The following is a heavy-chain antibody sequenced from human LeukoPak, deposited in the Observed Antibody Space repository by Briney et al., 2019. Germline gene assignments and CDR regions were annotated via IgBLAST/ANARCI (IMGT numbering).Heavy chain of an antibody. D-gene: IGHD5-12*01. J-gene: IGHJ4*02. V-gene: IGHV3-7*01. CDR1: GFTFSSYW. CDR2: IKQDGSEK. CDR3: ARLGYSGYDAFDY. Sequence: GGSLRLSCAASGFTFSSYWMSWVRQAPGKGLEWVANIKQDGSEKYYVDSVKGRFTISRDNAKNSLYLQMNSLRAEDTAVYYCARLGYSGYDAFDYWGQGTLVAVSS.